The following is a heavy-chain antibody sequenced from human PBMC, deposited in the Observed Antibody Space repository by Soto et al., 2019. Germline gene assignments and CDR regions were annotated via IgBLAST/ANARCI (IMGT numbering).Heavy chain of an antibody. CDR3: ARDEKYNWNDGYYYYGMDV. D-gene: IGHD1-1*01. CDR1: GFTFSSYW. J-gene: IGHJ6*02. V-gene: IGHV3-74*01. Sequence: PVGSLRLSCAASGFTFSSYWMHWVRQAPGKGLVWVSRINSDGSSTSYADSVKGRFTISRDNAKNTLYLQMNSLRAEDTAVYYCARDEKYNWNDGYYYYGMDVWGQGTTVTVSS. CDR2: INSDGSST.